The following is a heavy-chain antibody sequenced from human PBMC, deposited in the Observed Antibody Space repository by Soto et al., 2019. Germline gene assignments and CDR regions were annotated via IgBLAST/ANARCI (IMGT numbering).Heavy chain of an antibody. CDR1: GYNLRSYA. D-gene: IGHD2-8*01. CDR2: INTGNGNK. CDR3: ARAGDDGSTSICYMIVY. J-gene: IGHJ4*02. V-gene: IGHV1-3*04. Sequence: SVKFSCKASGYNLRSYAINWVRQAPGQRPEWMGWINTGNGNKTYSENFQGRATITKDTSASTEYMDMSNLGSDDRAAYFCARAGDDGSTSICYMIVYWGQGTHVTVS.